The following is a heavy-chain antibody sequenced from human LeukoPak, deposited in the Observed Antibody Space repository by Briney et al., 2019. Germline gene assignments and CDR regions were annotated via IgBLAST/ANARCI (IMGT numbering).Heavy chain of an antibody. CDR1: GGTFNSYG. V-gene: IGHV1-18*01. CDR2: ISAYNGNT. Sequence: ASVKVSCKASGGTFNSYGISWVRQAPGQGLEWMGWISAYNGNTNYAQKLQGRVTMTTDTSTSTAYMELRSLRSDDTAVYYCARGGSSWYGDRWFDPWGQGTLVTVSS. D-gene: IGHD6-13*01. J-gene: IGHJ5*02. CDR3: ARGGSSWYGDRWFDP.